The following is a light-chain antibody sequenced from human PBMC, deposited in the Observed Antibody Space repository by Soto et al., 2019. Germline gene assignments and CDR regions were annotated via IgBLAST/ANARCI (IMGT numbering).Light chain of an antibody. J-gene: IGLJ3*02. V-gene: IGLV2-14*01. Sequence: QSALTQPASVSGSPGQSITISCTGTSSDVGGYNYVSWYQQHPGKAPKLMIYEVSTRPSGVSNRFSGSKSDNTASLTISGLQAEDEADYYCSSYTSSSLRVFGGGTKLTVL. CDR1: SSDVGGYNY. CDR2: EVS. CDR3: SSYTSSSLRV.